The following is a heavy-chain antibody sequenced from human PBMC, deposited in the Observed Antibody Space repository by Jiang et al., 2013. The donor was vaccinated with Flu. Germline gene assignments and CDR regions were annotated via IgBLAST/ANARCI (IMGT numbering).Heavy chain of an antibody. J-gene: IGHJ4*02. CDR1: GDSVSSNSAA. CDR2: TYYRSNWHN. D-gene: IGHD3-10*01. CDR3: ARSWPSFHY. V-gene: IGHV6-1*01. Sequence: LTCAISGDSVSSNSAAWNWIRQSPSRGLEWLGRTYYRSNWHNDYSVSVKSRISINPDTSKNEFSLQLYSVTPEDTAVYYCARSWPSFHYWGQGTLVTVSS.